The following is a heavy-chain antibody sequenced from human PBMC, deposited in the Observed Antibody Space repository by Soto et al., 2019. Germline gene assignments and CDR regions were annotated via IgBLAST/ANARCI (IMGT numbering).Heavy chain of an antibody. D-gene: IGHD3-22*01. V-gene: IGHV4-39*01. J-gene: IGHJ4*02. CDR1: GGSISSSSYY. Sequence: SETLSLTCTVSGGSISSSSYYWGWIRQPPGKGLEWIGSIYYSGKTYYNPSLKSRVTISVDTSKNQFSLKLSSVTAADTTVYYCARRIHCLTTASYFDYWGQGTLVTVSS. CDR2: IYYSGKT. CDR3: ARRIHCLTTASYFDY.